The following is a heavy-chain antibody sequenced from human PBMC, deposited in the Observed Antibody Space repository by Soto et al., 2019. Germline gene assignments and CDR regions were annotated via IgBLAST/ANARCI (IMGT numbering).Heavy chain of an antibody. D-gene: IGHD1-7*01. CDR3: ARDMTRTVVPYFDF. V-gene: IGHV1-18*01. CDR2: IGPSSGNT. Sequence: QVQLLQSGGQVKKPGASVKVSCKASGYTFTSYTISWVRQALGQGLEWVGWIGPSSGNTDSARNLQGRVTMTTDTSTSTAYMELRSLRSDDTAVYYCARDMTRTVVPYFDFWGQGTLVTVSS. J-gene: IGHJ4*02. CDR1: GYTFTSYT.